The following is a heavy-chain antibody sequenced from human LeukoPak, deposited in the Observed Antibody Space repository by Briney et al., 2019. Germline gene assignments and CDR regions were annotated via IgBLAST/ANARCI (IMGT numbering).Heavy chain of an antibody. V-gene: IGHV5-51*01. CDR3: AKLGAYSSSWSGFFDY. Sequence: GESLKISCKGSGYSFSNYWIGWVRQMPGKGLKWMGIIYPGESETRYSPSVQGQVTISADKSITTAYLQWSSLKASDTAMYYCAKLGAYSSSWSGFFDYWGQGTLVAVSS. D-gene: IGHD6-13*01. J-gene: IGHJ4*02. CDR1: GYSFSNYW. CDR2: IYPGESET.